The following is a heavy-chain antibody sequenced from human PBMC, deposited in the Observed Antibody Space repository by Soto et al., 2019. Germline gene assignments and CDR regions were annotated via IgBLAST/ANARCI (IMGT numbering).Heavy chain of an antibody. CDR2: IYYSGST. J-gene: IGHJ6*02. V-gene: IGHV4-39*01. D-gene: IGHD4-17*01. Sequence: PSETLSLTCTVSGGSISSSSNYWGWIRQPPGKGLEWIGSIYYSGSTYYNPSLKSRVTISVDTSKNQFSLKLSSVTAADTAVYYCARPGDYGDWYGMDVWGQGTTVTVSS. CDR3: ARPGDYGDWYGMDV. CDR1: GGSISSSSNY.